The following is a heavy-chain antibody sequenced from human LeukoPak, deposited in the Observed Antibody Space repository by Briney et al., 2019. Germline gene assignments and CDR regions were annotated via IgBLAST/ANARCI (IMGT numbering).Heavy chain of an antibody. D-gene: IGHD1-1*01. CDR1: GGSISSYY. J-gene: IGHJ3*02. CDR3: ARDGYGRSDAFDI. Sequence: SETLSLTCTVSGGSISSYYWSWIRQPPGKGLEWIGYIYYSGSTNYKSSLKSRVTISVDTSKNQFSLKLSSVTAADTAVYYCARDGYGRSDAFDIWGQGTMVTVSS. CDR2: IYYSGST. V-gene: IGHV4-59*12.